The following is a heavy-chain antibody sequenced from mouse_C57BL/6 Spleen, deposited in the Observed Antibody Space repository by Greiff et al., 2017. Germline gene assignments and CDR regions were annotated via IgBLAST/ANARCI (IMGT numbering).Heavy chain of an antibody. D-gene: IGHD2-5*01. V-gene: IGHV1-18*01. CDR1: GYTFTDYN. Sequence: VQLQQSGPELVKPGASVKIPCKASGYTFTDYNMDWVKQSHGKSLEWIGDINPNNGGTIYNQKFKGKATLTVDKSSSTAYMELRSLTSEDTAVYYCARTYYSNYFWFAYWGQGTLVTVSA. CDR3: ARTYYSNYFWFAY. J-gene: IGHJ3*01. CDR2: INPNNGGT.